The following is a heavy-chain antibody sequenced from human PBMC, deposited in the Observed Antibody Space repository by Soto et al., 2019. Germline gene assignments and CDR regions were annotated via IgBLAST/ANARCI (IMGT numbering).Heavy chain of an antibody. CDR1: SGSISSSSYY. CDR2: IYYSGST. J-gene: IGHJ5*02. D-gene: IGHD2-15*01. V-gene: IGHV4-39*07. Sequence: TSESLSLTSTVCSGSISSSSYYWGWIRQPPGKGLEWIGSIYYSGSTYYNPSLKSRVTISVDTSKNQFSLKLSSVTAADTAVYYCXRGYVVVVAAWSPRFDTWGQGTLVTVSS. CDR3: XRGYVVVVAAWSPRFDT.